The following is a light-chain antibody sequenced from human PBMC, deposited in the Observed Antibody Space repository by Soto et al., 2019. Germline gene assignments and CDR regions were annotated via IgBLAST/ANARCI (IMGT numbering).Light chain of an antibody. V-gene: IGKV3-11*01. CDR3: QQLTNWPPT. Sequence: EIVLTQSPATLSLSPGERATLSCRASQSVRNDLVWYHQKPGQAPRVLIYSASNRATGVPARCSGSGSATDFTLPISSLQPEDFAVYYCQQLTNWPPTFGGGTKVEMK. J-gene: IGKJ4*01. CDR1: QSVRND. CDR2: SAS.